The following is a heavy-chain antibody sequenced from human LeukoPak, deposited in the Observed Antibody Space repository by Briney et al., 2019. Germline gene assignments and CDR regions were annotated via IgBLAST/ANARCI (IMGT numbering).Heavy chain of an antibody. CDR1: GGSISSGGYY. CDR3: ARVGSGYSGPPFEY. J-gene: IGHJ4*02. CDR2: IYYSGST. V-gene: IGHV4-31*03. Sequence: PSQTLSLTCTVSGGSISSGGYYWSWIRQHPGKGLEWIGYIYYSGSTYYNPSLKSRVTISVDTSKNQFSLKLSSVTAADTAVYYCARVGSGYSGPPFEYWGQGTLVTVSS. D-gene: IGHD3-22*01.